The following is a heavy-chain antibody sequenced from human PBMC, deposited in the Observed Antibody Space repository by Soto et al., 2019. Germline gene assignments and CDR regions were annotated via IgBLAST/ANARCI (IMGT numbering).Heavy chain of an antibody. CDR1: GFTFSSYG. CDR3: AKDYREYGSTSWYFDL. CDR2: ISYDGSNK. J-gene: IGHJ2*01. D-gene: IGHD1-26*01. Sequence: TGGSLRLSCAASGFTFSSYGMHWVRQAPGKGLEWVAFISYDGSNKYYADSVKGRFTISRDNSKNTLYLQMNSLRAEDTAVYYCAKDYREYGSTSWYFDLWGRGTLVTVSS. V-gene: IGHV3-30*18.